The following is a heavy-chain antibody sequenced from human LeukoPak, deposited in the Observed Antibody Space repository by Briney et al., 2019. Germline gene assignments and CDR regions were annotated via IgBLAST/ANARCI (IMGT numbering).Heavy chain of an antibody. CDR2: IWYDGSNK. CDR1: GFTFSGYW. D-gene: IGHD1-26*01. Sequence: PGGSLRLSCAASGFTFSGYWMHWVRQAPGKGLEWVAVIWYDGSNKYYADSVKGRFTISRDNSKDTLYLETNSLRAEDTAVYYCATDRNSGKYYDYWGQGTLVSVSS. J-gene: IGHJ4*02. V-gene: IGHV3-33*08. CDR3: ATDRNSGKYYDY.